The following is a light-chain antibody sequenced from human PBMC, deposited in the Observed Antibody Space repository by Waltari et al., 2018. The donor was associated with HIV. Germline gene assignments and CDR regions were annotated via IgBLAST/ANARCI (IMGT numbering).Light chain of an antibody. CDR1: RFNIEFYF. J-gene: IGLJ3*02. V-gene: IGLV1-47*01. CDR3: GAWDDSLSAWV. Sequence: QSVLTQPPSASGTPGQRIIISSSGGRFNIEFYFVNWFQHLPGTAPTLLIQKNNQRTSGVPDRFSASKSGTSASLAIRGLRSEDEADYYCGAWDDSLSAWVFGGGTKLSVL. CDR2: KNN.